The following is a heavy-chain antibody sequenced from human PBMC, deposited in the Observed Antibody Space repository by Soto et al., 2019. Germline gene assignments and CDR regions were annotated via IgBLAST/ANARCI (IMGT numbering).Heavy chain of an antibody. CDR2: ISWNSGSI. D-gene: IGHD4-17*01. CDR3: AKDPYGDYGFDY. J-gene: IGHJ4*02. Sequence: EVQLVESGGGLVQPGRSLRLSCAASGFTFDDYAMHWVRQAPGKGLEWVSGISWNSGSIGYADSVKGRFTISRDNDKNSLYLQMNSLRAEDTALYYCAKDPYGDYGFDYWGQGTLVTVSS. CDR1: GFTFDDYA. V-gene: IGHV3-9*01.